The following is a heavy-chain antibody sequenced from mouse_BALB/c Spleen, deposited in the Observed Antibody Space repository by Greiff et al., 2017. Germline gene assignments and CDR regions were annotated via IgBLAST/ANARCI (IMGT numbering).Heavy chain of an antibody. CDR2: ISSGGSYT. Sequence: EVKVVESGGGLVKPGGSLKLSCAASGFTFSSYTMSWVRQTPEKRLEWVATISSGGSYTYYPDSVKGRFTISRDNAKNTLYLQMSSLKSEDTAMYYCTRNGDWYFDVWGAGTTVTVAP. CDR3: TRNGDWYFDV. V-gene: IGHV5-6-4*01. J-gene: IGHJ1*01. CDR1: GFTFSSYT.